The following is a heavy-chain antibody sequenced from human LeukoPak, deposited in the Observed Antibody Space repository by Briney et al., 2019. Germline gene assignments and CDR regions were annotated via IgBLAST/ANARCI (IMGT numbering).Heavy chain of an antibody. Sequence: SETLSLTCTVSGGSISSSSYYWGWNRQPPGKGLEWIGSIYYSGSTYYNPSLKSRVTISVDTSKNQFSLKLSSVTAADTAVYYCAGEQWLYAFDIWGQGTMVTVSS. D-gene: IGHD6-19*01. J-gene: IGHJ3*02. CDR2: IYYSGST. V-gene: IGHV4-39*07. CDR1: GGSISSSSYY. CDR3: AGEQWLYAFDI.